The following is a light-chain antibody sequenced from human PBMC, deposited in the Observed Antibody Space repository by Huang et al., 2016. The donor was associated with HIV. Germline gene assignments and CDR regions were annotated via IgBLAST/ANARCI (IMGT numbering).Light chain of an antibody. CDR1: QSLLHGTGYNY. CDR2: LGS. CDR3: MQALQTPS. Sequence: DIVMTQSPLSLPVTPGEPASISCRSSQSLLHGTGYNYLDWYVQKAGQPPQLLIYLGSNRASGVPGRCSASGSGTDFTLKISRVEAEDVGVYYCMQALQTPSFGQGTRLEIK. V-gene: IGKV2-28*01. J-gene: IGKJ2*03.